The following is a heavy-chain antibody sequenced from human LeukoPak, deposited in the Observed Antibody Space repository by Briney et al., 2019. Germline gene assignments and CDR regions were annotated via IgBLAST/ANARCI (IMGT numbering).Heavy chain of an antibody. CDR3: ARRSSSEF. V-gene: IGHV5-51*01. D-gene: IGHD6-6*01. Sequence: GESLKISCKGSGYSFSNYWIGWVRQMPGKGLEWMAIINPGNSDTKYNPALQGQVTISADKSISTAYLQWGSLKASDSAMCYCARRSSSEFWGQGTLVTVSS. CDR2: INPGNSDT. J-gene: IGHJ4*02. CDR1: GYSFSNYW.